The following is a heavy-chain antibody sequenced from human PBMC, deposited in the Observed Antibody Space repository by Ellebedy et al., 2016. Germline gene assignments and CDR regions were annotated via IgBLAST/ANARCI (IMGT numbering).Heavy chain of an antibody. D-gene: IGHD6-19*01. CDR3: ARSHQYAVAGNGAY. CDR1: GYTFTGYY. V-gene: IGHV1-2*02. J-gene: IGHJ4*02. Sequence: ASVKVSCXASGYTFTGYYMHWVRQAPGQGLEWMGWINPNSGGTNYAQKFQGRVTMTRDTSISTAYMELSRLRSDDTAVYYCARSHQYAVAGNGAYWGQGTLVTVSS. CDR2: INPNSGGT.